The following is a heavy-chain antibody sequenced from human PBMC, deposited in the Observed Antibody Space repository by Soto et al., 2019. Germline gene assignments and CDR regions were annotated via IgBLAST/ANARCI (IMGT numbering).Heavy chain of an antibody. J-gene: IGHJ6*02. CDR2: IYYSGST. V-gene: IGHV4-30-4*01. D-gene: IGHD2-2*01. Sequence: QVQLQESGPGLVKPSQNLSLTYTVSGGSISSGDYYWSWIRQPPGKGLEWIGYIYYSGSTYYNPTLKSRVTISVDTSKNQFSLKLSSVTAADTAVYYCARAVPAAPMDVWGQGTTVTVSS. CDR1: GGSISSGDYY. CDR3: ARAVPAAPMDV.